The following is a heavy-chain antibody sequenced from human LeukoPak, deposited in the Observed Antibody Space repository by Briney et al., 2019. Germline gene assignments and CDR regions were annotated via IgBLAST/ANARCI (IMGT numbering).Heavy chain of an antibody. CDR1: GFTFNNYV. V-gene: IGHV3-23*01. CDR3: AKDDYGDYRWPIDY. J-gene: IGHJ4*02. CDR2: ISGSGGST. D-gene: IGHD4-17*01. Sequence: PPGGSLRLSCASSGFTFNNYVMTWVRQTPGKGLEWVSAISGSGGSTYYADSVKGRSTISRDNSKNTLYLQMNSLRAEDTALYSCAKDDYGDYRWPIDYWGQGTLVTVSA.